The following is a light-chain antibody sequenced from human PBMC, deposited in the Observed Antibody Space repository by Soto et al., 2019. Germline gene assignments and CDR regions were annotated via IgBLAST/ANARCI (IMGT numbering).Light chain of an antibody. CDR2: DVS. CDR3: SSYTSSSTRV. CDR1: SSDVGGYNY. Sequence: QSVLTQPASVSGSPGQSITISCTGTSSDVGGYNYVYWYQQHPGKAPKLMIYDVSNRPSGVSNRFSGSKSGNTASLTSSGLQAEDEADYYCSSYTSSSTRVFGTGTKLTVL. J-gene: IGLJ1*01. V-gene: IGLV2-14*01.